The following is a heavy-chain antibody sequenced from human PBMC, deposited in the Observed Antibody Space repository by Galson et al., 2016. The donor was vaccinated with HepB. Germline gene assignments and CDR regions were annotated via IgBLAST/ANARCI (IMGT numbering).Heavy chain of an antibody. Sequence: SLRLSCAASGFTLDHYAMRWVRQAPGKGLEWVSGISWNSGSIGYADSVKGRFTISRDNAKYSLYLQMNSLRAGDTALYYCAKDSGAYYYDSSGYRRNAFDIWGQGTMVTVSS. CDR1: GFTLDHYA. CDR2: ISWNSGSI. V-gene: IGHV3-9*01. J-gene: IGHJ3*02. D-gene: IGHD3-22*01. CDR3: AKDSGAYYYDSSGYRRNAFDI.